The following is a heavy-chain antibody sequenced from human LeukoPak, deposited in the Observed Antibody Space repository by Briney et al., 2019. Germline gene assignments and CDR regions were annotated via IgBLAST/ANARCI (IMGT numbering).Heavy chain of an antibody. V-gene: IGHV4-59*01. CDR2: IHNSGST. J-gene: IGHJ5*02. D-gene: IGHD3-22*01. CDR3: AREIRAYYYDSSGYDPPNWFDP. Sequence: PSETLSLTCSVSGGSISSYYWSWIRQPPGKGLEWIGYIHNSGSTNYNASLKSRVTISVDTSMNQFSLKLSSVTAADTAVYYCAREIRAYYYDSSGYDPPNWFDPWGQGTLVTVPS. CDR1: GGSISSYY.